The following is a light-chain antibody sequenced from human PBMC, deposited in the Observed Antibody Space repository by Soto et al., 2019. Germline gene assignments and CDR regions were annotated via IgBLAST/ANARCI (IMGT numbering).Light chain of an antibody. J-gene: IGKJ1*01. CDR1: QTISSW. Sequence: DIQKTQSPSTLSGSVGDRFTITCGASQTISSWLAWYQQKPGKAPKLLIYKASTLKSGVPSRFSGSGSGTEFTLTISSLQPDDFATYYCQHYNSYSEAFGQGTKVDIK. CDR3: QHYNSYSEA. CDR2: KAS. V-gene: IGKV1-5*03.